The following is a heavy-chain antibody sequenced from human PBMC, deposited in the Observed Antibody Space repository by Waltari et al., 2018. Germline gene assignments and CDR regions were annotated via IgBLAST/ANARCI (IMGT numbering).Heavy chain of an antibody. Sequence: QVQLVQSGAEVKKPGASVKVSCKASGYTFTGYYMHWVRQAPGKGLEWMGRINPNSGGTNYAQKFQGRVTMTRDTSISTAYMELSRLRSDDTAVYYCARDRVAASSSHHSDAFDIWGQGTMVTVSS. J-gene: IGHJ3*02. V-gene: IGHV1-2*06. D-gene: IGHD6-13*01. CDR3: ARDRVAASSSHHSDAFDI. CDR2: INPNSGGT. CDR1: GYTFTGYY.